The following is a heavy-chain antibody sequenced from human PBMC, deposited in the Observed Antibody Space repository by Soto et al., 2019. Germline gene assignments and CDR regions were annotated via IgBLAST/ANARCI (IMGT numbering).Heavy chain of an antibody. CDR1: GGSISSGDYY. Sequence: PSETLSLTCTVSGGSISSGDYYWSWIRQPPGKGLEWIGYIYYSGSTYYNPSLKSRVTISVDTSKNQFSLKLSSVTAADTAVYYCARDPGWNGLNSFDYGGQGTLVTVS. J-gene: IGHJ4*02. V-gene: IGHV4-30-4*01. D-gene: IGHD1-1*01. CDR3: ARDPGWNGLNSFDY. CDR2: IYYSGST.